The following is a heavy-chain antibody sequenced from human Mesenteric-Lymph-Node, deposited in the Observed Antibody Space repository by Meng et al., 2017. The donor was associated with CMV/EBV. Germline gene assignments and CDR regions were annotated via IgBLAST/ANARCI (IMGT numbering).Heavy chain of an antibody. CDR2: IIPILGIA. V-gene: IGHV1-69*10. CDR3: ARDWYRPPRPYYGMDV. Sequence: SVKVSCKASGGTFSSYAISWVRQAPGQGLEGMGGIIPILGIANYAQKFQGRVTITADKSTSTAYMELSSLRSEDTAVYYCARDWYRPPRPYYGMDVWGQGTTVTVSS. D-gene: IGHD6-13*01. J-gene: IGHJ6*02. CDR1: GGTFSSYA.